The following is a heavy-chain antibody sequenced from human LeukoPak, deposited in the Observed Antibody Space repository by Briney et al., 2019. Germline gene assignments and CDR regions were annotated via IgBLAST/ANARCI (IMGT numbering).Heavy chain of an antibody. CDR2: IYHSGST. Sequence: SETLSLTCTVSGGSISSGGYYWSWIRQPPGKGLEWIGYIYHSGSTYYNPSLKSRVTISVDRSKNQFSLKLSSVTAADTAVYYCARGVDLGAYYFDYWGQGTLVTVSS. CDR1: GGSISSGGYY. J-gene: IGHJ4*02. CDR3: ARGVDLGAYYFDY. D-gene: IGHD3-16*01. V-gene: IGHV4-30-2*01.